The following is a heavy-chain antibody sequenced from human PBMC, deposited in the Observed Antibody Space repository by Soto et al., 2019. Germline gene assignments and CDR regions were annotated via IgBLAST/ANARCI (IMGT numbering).Heavy chain of an antibody. D-gene: IGHD6-13*01. Sequence: SETLSLTCTVSGGSISSSSYYWGWIRQPPGKGLEWIGSIYYSGSTYYNPSLKSRVTISVDTSKNQFSLKLSSVTAADTAVYYCVNKQQLGSWYFDLWGRGTLVTVSS. CDR3: VNKQQLGSWYFDL. J-gene: IGHJ2*01. CDR1: GGSISSSSYY. CDR2: IYYSGST. V-gene: IGHV4-39*01.